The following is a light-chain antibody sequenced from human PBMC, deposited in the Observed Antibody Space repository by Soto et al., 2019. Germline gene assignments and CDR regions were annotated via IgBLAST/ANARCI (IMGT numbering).Light chain of an antibody. CDR3: QQRGNWPPSIT. J-gene: IGKJ5*01. Sequence: EVVLTQSPATLSLSPGDRATLSCMASQSVSHSLAWYQQKPGKAPRLLIHYASSRATGIPARFSGSGSETDFTLTISSLEPEDFAVYYCQQRGNWPPSITFGKGTRLEIK. V-gene: IGKV3-11*01. CDR1: QSVSHS. CDR2: YAS.